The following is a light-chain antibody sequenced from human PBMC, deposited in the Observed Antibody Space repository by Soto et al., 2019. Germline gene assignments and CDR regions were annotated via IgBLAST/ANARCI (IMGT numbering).Light chain of an antibody. CDR2: DAS. CDR3: RQYNSDCRK. Sequence: DLQGTQSHSTLSPYVGDTVTINCRASQRISCWLAFYQQQPGKAPKLLLYDASSLESGVPSKYSGSGSGTEVTLTISSLPPYEFATYYFRQYNSDCRKFGQGTKGQIK. V-gene: IGKV1-5*01. CDR1: QRISCW. J-gene: IGKJ1*01.